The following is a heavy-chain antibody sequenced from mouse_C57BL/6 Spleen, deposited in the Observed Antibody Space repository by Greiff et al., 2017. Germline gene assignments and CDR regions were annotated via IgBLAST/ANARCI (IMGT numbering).Heavy chain of an antibody. CDR2: ISSGSSTI. J-gene: IGHJ2*01. D-gene: IGHD1-1*01. CDR3: ARGYYGSSNYFDY. Sequence: EVKVVESGGGLVKPGGSLKLSCAASGFTFSDYGMHWVRQAPEKGLEWVAYISSGSSTIYYADTVKGRFTISRDNAKNTLFLQMTSLRSEDTAMFYCARGYYGSSNYFDYWGQGTTLTVSS. V-gene: IGHV5-17*01. CDR1: GFTFSDYG.